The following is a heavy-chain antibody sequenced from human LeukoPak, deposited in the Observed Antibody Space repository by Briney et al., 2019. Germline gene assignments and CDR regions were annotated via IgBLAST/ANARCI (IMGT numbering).Heavy chain of an antibody. V-gene: IGHV1-69*04. CDR3: ARDLPSMDYDSWSGRTFDY. CDR2: IIPILGIA. J-gene: IGHJ4*02. CDR1: GFTFSSYA. D-gene: IGHD3-3*01. Sequence: GGSLRLSCAASGFTFSSYAISWVRQAPGQGLEWMGRIIPILGIANYAQKFQGRVTITADKSTSTAYMELSSLRSEDTAVYYCARDLPSMDYDSWSGRTFDYWGQGTLVTVSS.